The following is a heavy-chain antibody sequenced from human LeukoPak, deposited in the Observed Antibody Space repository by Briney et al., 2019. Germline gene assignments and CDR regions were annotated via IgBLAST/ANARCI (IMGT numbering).Heavy chain of an antibody. CDR3: ARDLPLYYYGSGSPFDY. V-gene: IGHV4-38-2*02. CDR2: IYHSGST. J-gene: IGHJ4*02. Sequence: SETLSLTCAVSGYSISSGYYWGWIRPPPGKGLEWIGSIYHSGSTYYNPSLKSRVTISVDTSKNQFSLKLSSVTAADTVVYYCARDLPLYYYGSGSPFDYWGQGTLVTVSS. D-gene: IGHD3-10*01. CDR1: GYSISSGYY.